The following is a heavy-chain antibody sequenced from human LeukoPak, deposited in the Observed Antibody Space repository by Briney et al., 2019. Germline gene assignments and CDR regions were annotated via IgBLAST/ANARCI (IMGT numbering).Heavy chain of an antibody. V-gene: IGHV1-46*01. D-gene: IGHD1-26*01. J-gene: IGHJ4*02. CDR2: INPSDGST. CDR3: ARRNSHMGRYRPSYYLDD. CDR1: GYALTNYY. Sequence: ASVNVSCKSSGYALTNYYMHWVRQAPGQGLEWMGIINPSDGSTIYAQKFQGRVTMTRDTSTNTVYMELSSLRSEETAVYYCARRNSHMGRYRPSYYLDDWGQGTLVTVSS.